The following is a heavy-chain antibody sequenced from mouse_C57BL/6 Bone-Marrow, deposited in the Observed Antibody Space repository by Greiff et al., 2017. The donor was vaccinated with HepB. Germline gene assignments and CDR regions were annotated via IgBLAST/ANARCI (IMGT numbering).Heavy chain of an antibody. CDR1: GFNIKDDY. CDR3: FSTTVVAPYAMDY. J-gene: IGHJ4*01. Sequence: EVQLQQSGAELVRPGASVKLSCTASGFNIKDDYMHWVKQRPEQGLEWIGWIDPENGDTEYASKFQGKATITADTSSNTAYLQLSSLTSEDTAVYYVFSTTVVAPYAMDYWGQGTSVTVSS. CDR2: IDPENGDT. V-gene: IGHV14-4*01. D-gene: IGHD1-1*01.